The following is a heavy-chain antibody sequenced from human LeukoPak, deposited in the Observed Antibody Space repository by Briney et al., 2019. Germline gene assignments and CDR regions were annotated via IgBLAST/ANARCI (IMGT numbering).Heavy chain of an antibody. CDR1: GYTFTSYG. V-gene: IGHV1-18*01. CDR2: INAYNGNT. CDR3: AREGRYSGSFRLGSWDYYYYMDV. Sequence: ASVKVSCKASGYTFTSYGISWVRQAPGQGLEWMGWINAYNGNTNYAQKLQGRVTMTTDTSTSTAYMELRSLRSDDTAVYYCAREGRYSGSFRLGSWDYYYYMDVWGKGTTVTVSS. D-gene: IGHD1-26*01. J-gene: IGHJ6*03.